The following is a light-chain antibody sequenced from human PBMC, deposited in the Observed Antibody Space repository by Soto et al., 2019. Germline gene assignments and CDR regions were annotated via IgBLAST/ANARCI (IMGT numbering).Light chain of an antibody. J-gene: IGKJ1*01. Sequence: EIVMTQSPATLSVSPGERATLSCRASQSVSSNLAWYQQNPGQAPILLIYDASTRANGVPARFSGSGSGTEFTLTINSLQSEDFAVYYCQQYDKWPFWTFGQGTKVDIK. CDR2: DAS. CDR1: QSVSSN. V-gene: IGKV3-15*01. CDR3: QQYDKWPFWT.